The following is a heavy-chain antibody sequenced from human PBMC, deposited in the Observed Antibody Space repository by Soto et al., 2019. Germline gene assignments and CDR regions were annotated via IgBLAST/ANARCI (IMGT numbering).Heavy chain of an antibody. CDR3: ARVGPPRYFDWLSLYYFDY. CDR2: ISAYNGNT. V-gene: IGHV1-18*01. J-gene: IGHJ4*02. D-gene: IGHD3-9*01. Sequence: ASVKVSCKASGYTFTSYGISWVRQAPGQGLEWMGWISAYNGNTNYAQKLQGRVTMTTDTSTSTAYMELRSLRSDDTAVYYCARVGPPRYFDWLSLYYFDYWGQGTLVTVSS. CDR1: GYTFTSYG.